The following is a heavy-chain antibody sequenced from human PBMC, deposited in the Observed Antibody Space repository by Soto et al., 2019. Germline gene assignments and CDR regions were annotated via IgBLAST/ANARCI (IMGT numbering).Heavy chain of an antibody. D-gene: IGHD3-10*01. Sequence: QGQLVESGGGLVKPGGSLRLSCAASGFILSDYYMNWIRQAPGKGLEWVSYISSSGTSIYYADSVKGRFTISRDNAKNSLYLQMDSLRAEDTAVYYCARVQGSGSYVRNWFDPWGQGTPVTVSS. J-gene: IGHJ5*02. V-gene: IGHV3-11*01. CDR2: ISSSGTSI. CDR3: ARVQGSGSYVRNWFDP. CDR1: GFILSDYY.